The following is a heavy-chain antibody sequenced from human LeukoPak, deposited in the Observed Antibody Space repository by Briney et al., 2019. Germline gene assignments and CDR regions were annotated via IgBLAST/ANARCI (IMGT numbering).Heavy chain of an antibody. V-gene: IGHV4-39*01. J-gene: IGHJ3*02. CDR1: GDSISSSAYY. CDR2: VYYSGNT. D-gene: IGHD6-13*01. CDR3: ARLYRLSSRVMDAFDI. Sequence: SETLSLTCTVSGDSISSSAYYWGWIRQPPGKGLEWIGSVYYSGNTYWNPPLKSRVTMSVDTSKNQFSLKLRSVTAADTAVYYCARLYRLSSRVMDAFDIWGQGTMVTASS.